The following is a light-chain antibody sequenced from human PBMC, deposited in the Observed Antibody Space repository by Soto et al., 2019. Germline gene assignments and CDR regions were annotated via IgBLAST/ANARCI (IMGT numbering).Light chain of an antibody. CDR2: AAS. J-gene: IGKJ4*01. CDR1: QSLTNNY. V-gene: IGKV3-20*01. Sequence: ELVLTQSPGTLPLSPGERATLSCRASQSLTNNYLAWYQQKPGQAPRLLIYAASSRATGIPDRFSGSGSETDFTLTISRLEPEDFAVYYCQQYGSSLPVTFGGGTNVEIK. CDR3: QQYGSSLPVT.